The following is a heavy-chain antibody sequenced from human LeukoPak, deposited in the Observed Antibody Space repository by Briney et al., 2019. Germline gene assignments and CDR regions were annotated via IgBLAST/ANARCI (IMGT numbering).Heavy chain of an antibody. V-gene: IGHV4-59*01. CDR2: IYYSGNT. Sequence: PSETLSLTCTVSGGSISSYYWSWIRQPPGEGLEWIGYIYYSGNTNYNPSLKSRVTISVDTSKNQFSLRLSSVTAADTAVYYCARSYCGGGSCGAFDIWGQGTMVTVSS. CDR1: GGSISSYY. J-gene: IGHJ3*02. CDR3: ARSYCGGGSCGAFDI. D-gene: IGHD2-15*01.